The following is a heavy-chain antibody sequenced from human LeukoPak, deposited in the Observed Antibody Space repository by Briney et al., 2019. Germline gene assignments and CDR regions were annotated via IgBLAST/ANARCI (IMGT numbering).Heavy chain of an antibody. Sequence: GGSLRLSCAASGFTFSGYAMSWVRQAPGKGLEWVSTISGSGGSTYYADSVKGRFTSSRDNSKNTPSLQMNNLRAEDTAVYYCAKESRYYYGSGSFSSQFDYWGQGNLVTVSS. D-gene: IGHD3-10*01. CDR2: ISGSGGST. V-gene: IGHV3-23*01. J-gene: IGHJ4*02. CDR3: AKESRYYYGSGSFSSQFDY. CDR1: GFTFSGYA.